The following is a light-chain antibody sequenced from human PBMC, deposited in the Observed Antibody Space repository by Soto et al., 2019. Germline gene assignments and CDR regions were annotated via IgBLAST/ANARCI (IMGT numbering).Light chain of an antibody. CDR1: QSLNTN. Sequence: ETVMTQSPATLSVSPGEGVTLSCRASQSLNTNLAWYQQKLGQAPRVLIYGASTRATGIPARFSGSGSGTEFTLTISGLQSEDSGVYFCHEYNTWPWTFGQGTKVDIK. CDR3: HEYNTWPWT. CDR2: GAS. J-gene: IGKJ1*01. V-gene: IGKV3-15*01.